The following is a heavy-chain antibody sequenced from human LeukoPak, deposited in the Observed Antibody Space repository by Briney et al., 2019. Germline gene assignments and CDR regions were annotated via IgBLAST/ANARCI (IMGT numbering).Heavy chain of an antibody. D-gene: IGHD3-10*01. Sequence: ASAKVTCKASAFTVASSGISWLRQSPGQGLAWTGWINAYNGNTNYAQKLQGRVTMTPDTSTSTAYMELRSLRSDDTAVYYCARDALGTMVRGVGLFDYWGQGTLVTVSS. CDR1: AFTVASSG. CDR3: ARDALGTMVRGVGLFDY. V-gene: IGHV1-18*01. CDR2: INAYNGNT. J-gene: IGHJ4*02.